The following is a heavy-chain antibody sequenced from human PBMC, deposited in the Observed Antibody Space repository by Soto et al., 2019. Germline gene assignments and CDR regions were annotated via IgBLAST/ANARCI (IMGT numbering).Heavy chain of an antibody. D-gene: IGHD5-18*01. CDR1: NGSISTSNW. J-gene: IGHJ4*02. CDR2: IYHSGST. V-gene: IGHV4-4*02. Sequence: SETLSLTCAVFNGSISTSNWWSWVRQPPGKGLEWIGEIYHSGSTNYNPSLKSRVTISVDTSKNQFSLKLSSVTAADTAVYYCARGYRDTAMVPFDYWGQGTLVTVSS. CDR3: ARGYRDTAMVPFDY.